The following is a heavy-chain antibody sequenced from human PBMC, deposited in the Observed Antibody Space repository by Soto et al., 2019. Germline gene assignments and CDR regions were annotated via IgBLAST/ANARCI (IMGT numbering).Heavy chain of an antibody. CDR1: GYTFTSYD. CDR3: ARDTITGILDY. J-gene: IGHJ4*02. Sequence: QVQLVQSGAEEKKPGASVKVSCKASGYTFTSYDMHWVRQAPGQRLEWMGWINAGNGNTKYSQTFQGRVTITRDTSASTAYMELSSLRSEDTAVYYCARDTITGILDYWGQGTLVTVSS. CDR2: INAGNGNT. D-gene: IGHD1-20*01. V-gene: IGHV1-3*05.